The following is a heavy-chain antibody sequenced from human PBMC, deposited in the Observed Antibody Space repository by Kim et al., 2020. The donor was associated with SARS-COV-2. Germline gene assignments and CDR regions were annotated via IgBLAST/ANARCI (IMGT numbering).Heavy chain of an antibody. Sequence: GGSLRLSCAASGFTFSSNNMNWVRQAPGKGLEWVSFISSSSSIIYYADSVKGRFTISRDNAKNTLYLQMNSLRDEDTAVYYCARDDIYGYIFYYWGRRTLVTLSS. CDR3: ARDDIYGYIFYY. V-gene: IGHV3-48*02. J-gene: IGHJ4*02. CDR2: ISSSSSII. CDR1: GFTFSSNN. D-gene: IGHD5-18*01.